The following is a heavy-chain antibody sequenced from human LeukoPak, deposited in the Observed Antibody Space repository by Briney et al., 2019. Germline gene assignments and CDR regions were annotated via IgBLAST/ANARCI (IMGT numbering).Heavy chain of an antibody. CDR2: INPNSGGT. J-gene: IGHJ5*02. CDR1: GYTFTGYY. Sequence: ASVKVSCKASGYTFTGYYMHWVRQAPGQGLEWMGWINPNSGGTNYAQKFQGRVTMTRDTSISTAYMELSRLRSDDTAVYYCARARRITMIVVANNWFDPWGQGTLVTVSS. D-gene: IGHD3-22*01. V-gene: IGHV1-2*02. CDR3: ARARRITMIVVANNWFDP.